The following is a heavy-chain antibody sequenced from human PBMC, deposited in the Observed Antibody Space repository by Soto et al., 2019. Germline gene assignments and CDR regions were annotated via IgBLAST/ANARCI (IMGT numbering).Heavy chain of an antibody. CDR3: ARAIAATGGWFDP. Sequence: SETLSLTCAVSGYSISIGYYWGWIRQPPGKGLEWIGSIYHSGSTYYNPSLKSRVTISVDTSKNQFSLKLSSVTAADTAVYYCARAIAATGGWFDPWGQGTLVTVSS. J-gene: IGHJ5*02. D-gene: IGHD6-13*01. CDR2: IYHSGST. V-gene: IGHV4-38-2*01. CDR1: GYSISIGYY.